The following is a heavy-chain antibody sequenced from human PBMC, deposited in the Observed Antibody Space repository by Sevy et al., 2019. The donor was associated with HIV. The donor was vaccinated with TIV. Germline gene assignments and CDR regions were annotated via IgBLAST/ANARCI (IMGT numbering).Heavy chain of an antibody. CDR1: GFTFSTYA. CDR3: AKDRVSGTYYTGDFDY. J-gene: IGHJ4*02. D-gene: IGHD3-10*01. Sequence: GGSLRLSCAASGFTFSTYAMTWVRQAPGKGLEWVSVITYSGVNTYYADYVKGRFTISRDNSKNKLYLQMNSLRAEDTAVYYCAKDRVSGTYYTGDFDYWGQGTLVTVSS. CDR2: ITYSGVNT. V-gene: IGHV3-23*01.